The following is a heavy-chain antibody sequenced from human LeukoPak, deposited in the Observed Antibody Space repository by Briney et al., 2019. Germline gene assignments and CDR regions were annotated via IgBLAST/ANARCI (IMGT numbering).Heavy chain of an antibody. CDR3: ATVSGFRDY. CDR1: GFTFSSYW. D-gene: IGHD3-10*01. CDR2: INSDGSST. V-gene: IGHV3-74*01. Sequence: PGGSLRLSCAASGFTFSSYWMHWVRHAPGKGLVWVSRINSDGSSTGYADSVKGRFTISRDNAKSTLYLQMNSLRAEDTAVYYCATVSGFRDYWGQGTLVTVSS. J-gene: IGHJ4*02.